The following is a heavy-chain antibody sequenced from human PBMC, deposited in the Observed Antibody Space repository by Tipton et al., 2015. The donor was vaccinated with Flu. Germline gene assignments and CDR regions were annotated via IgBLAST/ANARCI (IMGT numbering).Heavy chain of an antibody. CDR2: IYDNGTT. Sequence: TLSLTCSVSGASISGSGYCWTWIRQHSGKGLDLIGFIYDNGTTFNNPSLKSRVTISVDPSKNQFSLKLSSVTAADTAVYYCARPGVKDYGGNTHVFDMWGRGTMVTVSS. CDR1: GASISGSGYC. CDR3: ARPGVKDYGGNTHVFDM. V-gene: IGHV4-31*03. D-gene: IGHD4-23*01. J-gene: IGHJ3*02.